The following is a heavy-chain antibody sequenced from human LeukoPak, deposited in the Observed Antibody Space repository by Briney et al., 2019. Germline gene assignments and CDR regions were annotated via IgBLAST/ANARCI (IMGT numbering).Heavy chain of an antibody. Sequence: GPSLTLSWAPDAPTFTIESTIWARHAPGKGLEWESTIIGSGGSTYYAASVKGRFTISRDNSKNTLNLQMNSLRAEATAVYYCAKGVVAAALLSADYCGQGTLVTVSS. CDR2: IIGSGGST. J-gene: IGHJ4*02. CDR3: AKGVVAAALLSADY. D-gene: IGHD2-2*01. CDR1: APTFTIES. V-gene: IGHV3-23*01.